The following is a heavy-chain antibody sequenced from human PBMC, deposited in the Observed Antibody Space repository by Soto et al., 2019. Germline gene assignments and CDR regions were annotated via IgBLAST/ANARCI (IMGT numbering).Heavy chain of an antibody. V-gene: IGHV4-59*01. J-gene: IGHJ3*02. CDR3: ARSTVTTLVIYAFDI. CDR2: IYYSGST. CDR1: GGSISSYY. D-gene: IGHD4-17*01. Sequence: SETLSLTCTVSGGSISSYYWSWIRQPPGKGLEWIGYIYYSGSTNYNPSLKSRVTISVDTSKNQFSLKLSSVTAADTAVYYCARSTVTTLVIYAFDIWGQGTMVTVSS.